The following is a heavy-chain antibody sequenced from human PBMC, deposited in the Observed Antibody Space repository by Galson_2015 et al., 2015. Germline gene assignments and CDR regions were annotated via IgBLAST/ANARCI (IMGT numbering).Heavy chain of an antibody. CDR3: ARGSNTWSNYFDP. J-gene: IGHJ5*02. D-gene: IGHD4/OR15-4a*01. CDR1: GGSIRSYY. CDR2: IYNSGST. V-gene: IGHV4-59*01. Sequence: ETLSLTCTVSGGSIRSYYWSWIRQPPGKGLEWIGYIYNSGSTNYKPSLKSRVTISVDTSKNQFSLKLSSVTAADTAVYYCARGSNTWSNYFDPWGQGTLVTVSS.